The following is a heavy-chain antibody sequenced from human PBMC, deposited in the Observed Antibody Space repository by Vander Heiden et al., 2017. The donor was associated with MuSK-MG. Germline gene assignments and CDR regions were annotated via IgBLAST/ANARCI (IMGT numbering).Heavy chain of an antibody. CDR3: ARESECSSTSCYTAFDI. Sequence: QVQLVQSGAEVKKPGASVKVSCKASGYTFTSYGISRVRQAPGQGLEWMGWISAYNGNTNNAQKLQGRVTMTTDTSTSTAYMELRSLRSDDTAVYFCARESECSSTSCYTAFDIWGQGTMVTVSS. V-gene: IGHV1-18*01. CDR1: GYTFTSYG. CDR2: ISAYNGNT. J-gene: IGHJ3*02. D-gene: IGHD2-2*02.